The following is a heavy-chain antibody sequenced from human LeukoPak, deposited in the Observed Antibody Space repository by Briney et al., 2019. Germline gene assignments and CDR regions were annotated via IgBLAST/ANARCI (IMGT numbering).Heavy chain of an antibody. CDR2: IYYSGST. CDR1: GGSISSSSYY. V-gene: IGHV4-39*01. Sequence: SETLSLTCTVSGGSISSSSYYWGWIRQPPGKGLEWIGSIYYSGSTYYNPSLKSRVTISVDTSKNQFSLKLSSVTAADTAVYYCARRGFRGFHVQNAFDIWGQGTMVTVSS. J-gene: IGHJ3*02. D-gene: IGHD3-10*02. CDR3: ARRGFRGFHVQNAFDI.